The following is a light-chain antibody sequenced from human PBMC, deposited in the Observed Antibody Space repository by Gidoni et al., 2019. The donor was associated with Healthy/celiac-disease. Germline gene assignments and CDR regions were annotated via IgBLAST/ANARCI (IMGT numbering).Light chain of an antibody. Sequence: DIVLTQSPATLSLSPGERATLSCRASQSVSSYLAWYQQQPGQAPRLLIYDASNRATGIPARFSGSGSGTDLTLTISSLEPEDFAVYYCQQRSNWPPSITFGQGTRLEIK. J-gene: IGKJ5*01. V-gene: IGKV3-11*01. CDR2: DAS. CDR1: QSVSSY. CDR3: QQRSNWPPSIT.